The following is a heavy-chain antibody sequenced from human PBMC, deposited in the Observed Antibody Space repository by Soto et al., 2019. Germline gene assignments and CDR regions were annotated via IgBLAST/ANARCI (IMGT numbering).Heavy chain of an antibody. CDR3: ARGAGYDAFDI. V-gene: IGHV3-7*01. J-gene: IGHJ3*02. D-gene: IGHD5-18*01. CDR1: GFTFSSYW. CDR2: IKQDGSEK. Sequence: GGSLRLSCAASGFTFSSYWMSWVRQAPGKGLEWVANIKQDGSEKYYVDSVKGRFTISRDNAKNSLYLQMNSLRAEDAAVYYCARGAGYDAFDIWGQGTMVTVSS.